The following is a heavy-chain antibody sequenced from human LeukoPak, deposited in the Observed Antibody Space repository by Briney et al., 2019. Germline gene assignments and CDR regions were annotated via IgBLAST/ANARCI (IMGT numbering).Heavy chain of an antibody. CDR2: ISYDGHKK. V-gene: IGHV3-30*18. Sequence: GGSLRLSCAASGFTFSSYGMHWVRQAPGKGLEWVAVISYDGHKKHNADSVKGRFTISSDNSKNTLYLQMDNLRAEDTAVYYCAKDQRQWVPNGGFNDWVQGTLV. CDR1: GFTFSSYG. CDR3: AKDQRQWVPNGGFND. D-gene: IGHD6-19*01. J-gene: IGHJ4*01.